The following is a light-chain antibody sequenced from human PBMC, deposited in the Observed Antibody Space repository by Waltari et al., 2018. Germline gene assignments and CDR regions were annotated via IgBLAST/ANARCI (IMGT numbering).Light chain of an antibody. CDR3: CSYAGSTTVV. J-gene: IGLJ3*02. V-gene: IGLV2-23*02. Sequence: QSALTQPASVSGSPGQSITISCTAPSSDVGRYNLVSWYQQHPGKAPKFIIYEVNKRPSGVSNRFSGSKSGNTASLTISGLQAEDEADYYCCSYAGSTTVVFGGGTKVTVL. CDR1: SSDVGRYNL. CDR2: EVN.